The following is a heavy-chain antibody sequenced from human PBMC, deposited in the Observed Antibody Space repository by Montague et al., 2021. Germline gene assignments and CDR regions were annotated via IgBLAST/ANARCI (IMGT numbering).Heavy chain of an antibody. CDR3: ARDFRVGTYFGY. J-gene: IGHJ4*02. D-gene: IGHD1-26*01. CDR1: GFSFNVYG. V-gene: IGHV3-33*01. Sequence: SLRLSCAASGFSFNVYGMHWVRQAPGKGLEWVAVVGHDGNYEKYADSVRGRFIVSRDNSRTTLYLQLNSLRAEDTAVYYCARDFRVGTYFGYLGQGTLVTVSS. CDR2: VGHDGNYE.